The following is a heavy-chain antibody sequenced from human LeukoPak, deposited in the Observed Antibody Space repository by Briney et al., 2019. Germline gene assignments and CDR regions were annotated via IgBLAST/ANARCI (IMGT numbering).Heavy chain of an antibody. J-gene: IGHJ4*02. Sequence: ASVKVSCKASGYIFTKYGVSWVRQAPGQGLEWMAWISSYNGDTNYAQKFQGRVTLTTDTPTSTVLMELTNLNTDGTAVYYCARDPSNTSGRYLFFDYWGQGTLVTVSS. CDR1: GYIFTKYG. V-gene: IGHV1-18*01. CDR3: ARDPSNTSGRYLFFDY. D-gene: IGHD6-19*01. CDR2: ISSYNGDT.